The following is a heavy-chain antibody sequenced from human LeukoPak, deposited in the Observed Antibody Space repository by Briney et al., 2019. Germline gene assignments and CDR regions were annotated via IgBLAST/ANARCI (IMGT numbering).Heavy chain of an antibody. CDR1: GGTFSSSA. CDR3: ARGHMEEPYYDFWSGNNWFDP. V-gene: IGHV1-69*13. CDR2: IIPIFGTA. J-gene: IGHJ5*02. Sequence: ASVKVSCKASGGTFSSSAISWVRQAPGQGLEWMGGIIPIFGTANYAQKFQGRVTITADESTSTAYMELSSLRSEDTAVYYCARGHMEEPYYDFWSGNNWFDPWGQGTLVTVSS. D-gene: IGHD3-3*01.